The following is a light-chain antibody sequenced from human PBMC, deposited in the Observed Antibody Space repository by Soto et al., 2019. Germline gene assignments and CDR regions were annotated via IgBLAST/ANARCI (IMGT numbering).Light chain of an antibody. CDR3: RSYTSSSTGV. CDR1: RSDVGGYNY. J-gene: IGLJ1*01. CDR2: EVS. V-gene: IGLV2-14*01. Sequence: QSALTQPASVSGSPGQSIAISCTGARSDVGGYNYVSWYQQHPGKTPKLMIYEVSNRPSGVSNRFSGSKSGNTASLTISGLQAEDEADYYCRSYTSSSTGVFGTGTKLTVL.